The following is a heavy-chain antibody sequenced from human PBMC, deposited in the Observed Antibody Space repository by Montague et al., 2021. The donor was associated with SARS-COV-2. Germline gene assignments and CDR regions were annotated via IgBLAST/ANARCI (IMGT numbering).Heavy chain of an antibody. Sequence: LRLSCAASGFTFSTYAMNWVRQAPGKGLEWVSGISSGGNKHHXXXVKGRFTISRDDSRNTLYLQMHSLRAEDTAMYYCAKNFPGQFYFDDWGQGTLVAVSS. D-gene: IGHD2/OR15-2a*01. CDR2: ISSGGNK. V-gene: IGHV3-23*01. J-gene: IGHJ4*02. CDR3: AKNFPGQFYFDD. CDR1: GFTFSTYA.